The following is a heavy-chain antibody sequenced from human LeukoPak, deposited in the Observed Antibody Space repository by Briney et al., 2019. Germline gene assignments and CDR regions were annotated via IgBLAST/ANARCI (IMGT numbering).Heavy chain of an antibody. CDR1: GFTFSSYG. CDR2: IWYDGSNK. D-gene: IGHD3-22*01. CDR3: ARAMYYYDSSGYYDAAFDI. V-gene: IGHV3-33*01. J-gene: IGHJ3*02. Sequence: GGSLRLSCAASGFTFSSYGMHWVRQAPGKGLEWVAVIWYDGSNKYYADSVKGRFTISRDNSKNTLYLQMNSLRAEDTAVYYCARAMYYYDSSGYYDAAFDIWGQGTMVTASS.